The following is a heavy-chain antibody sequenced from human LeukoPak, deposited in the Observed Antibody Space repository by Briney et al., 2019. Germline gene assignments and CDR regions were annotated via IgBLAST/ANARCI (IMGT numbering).Heavy chain of an antibody. D-gene: IGHD3-16*02. CDR3: ARGPVITFGGVIVPLWY. V-gene: IGHV4-39*07. Sequence: SETLSLTCTVSGGSISFSTYFWGWIRQSPGKGLEWIGSIYYSGSTYYNPSLTSRVTISVDTSKNQFSLKLSSVTAADTAVYYCARGPVITFGGVIVPLWYWGQGTLVTVSS. CDR2: IYYSGST. CDR1: GGSISFSTYF. J-gene: IGHJ4*02.